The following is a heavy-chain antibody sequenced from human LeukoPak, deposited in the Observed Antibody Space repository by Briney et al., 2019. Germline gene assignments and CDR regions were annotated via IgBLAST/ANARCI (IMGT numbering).Heavy chain of an antibody. Sequence: SETLSLTCAVYGGSFSGYYWSWIRQPPGKGLEWIGYIYYSGSTNYNPSLKSRVTISVDTSKNQFSLKLSSVTAADTAVYYCAREDKIAAAFDYWGQGTLVTVSS. CDR3: AREDKIAAAFDY. D-gene: IGHD6-13*01. CDR2: IYYSGST. CDR1: GGSFSGYY. V-gene: IGHV4-59*01. J-gene: IGHJ4*02.